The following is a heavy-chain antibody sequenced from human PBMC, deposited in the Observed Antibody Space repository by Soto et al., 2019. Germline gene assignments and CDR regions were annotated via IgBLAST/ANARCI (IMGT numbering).Heavy chain of an antibody. CDR2: ICSGGST. J-gene: IGHJ4*02. D-gene: IGHD6-19*01. Sequence: GGSLRLSCAASGYTVSSNYMSWVRQAPGKGLEWVSVICSGGSTYYADSVKGRFTISRDNSKNTLYLQMNSLRAEDTAVYYCASFFSSGWSFFDYWGQGTLVTVSS. CDR1: GYTVSSNY. CDR3: ASFFSSGWSFFDY. V-gene: IGHV3-53*01.